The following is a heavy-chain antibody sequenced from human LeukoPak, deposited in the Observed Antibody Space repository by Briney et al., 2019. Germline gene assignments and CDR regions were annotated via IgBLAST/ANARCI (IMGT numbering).Heavy chain of an antibody. CDR3: ARYDPSMIAALHY. V-gene: IGHV3-21*01. Sequence: PGGSLRLSCATSGFTFWNYRMNWVRQAPGKGLEWVSSIDGTSTNIYYADSVKGRFTISRDNAKTSVYLQMSSLRAEDTAVYYCARYDPSMIAALHYWGQGTLVTVSS. CDR1: GFTFWNYR. CDR2: IDGTSTNI. D-gene: IGHD6-6*01. J-gene: IGHJ4*02.